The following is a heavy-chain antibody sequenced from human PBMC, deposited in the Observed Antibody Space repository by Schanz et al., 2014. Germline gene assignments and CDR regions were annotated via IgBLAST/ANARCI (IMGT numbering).Heavy chain of an antibody. J-gene: IGHJ4*02. CDR2: ISSSGSYT. D-gene: IGHD3-22*01. CDR1: EFSFSSFG. V-gene: IGHV3-48*04. CDR3: AKQHGVIQQVSDY. Sequence: EVQLVESGGGLVQPRGSLRLSCAASEFSFSSFGMNWIRQAPGKGLEWVSYISSSGSYTNYADSVKGRFTTSRDNGKKSMYLQMNSLRAEDTAVYYCAKQHGVIQQVSDYWGQGTLVTVSS.